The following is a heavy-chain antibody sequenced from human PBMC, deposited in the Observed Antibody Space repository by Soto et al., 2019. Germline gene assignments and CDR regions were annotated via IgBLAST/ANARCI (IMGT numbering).Heavy chain of an antibody. CDR1: SGSISRYY. D-gene: IGHD2-8*02. J-gene: IGHJ4*02. CDR3: AGVGGVDGYNYFNY. V-gene: IGHV4-59*01. Sequence: LSLTCTVSSGSISRYYWNWIRQPPGKGLEWIGYIYYSGRTKYNPSLKSRVSISVDTSKNQFSLKLSSVTAADTALYFCAGVGGVDGYNYFNYWGQGTQVTV. CDR2: IYYSGRT.